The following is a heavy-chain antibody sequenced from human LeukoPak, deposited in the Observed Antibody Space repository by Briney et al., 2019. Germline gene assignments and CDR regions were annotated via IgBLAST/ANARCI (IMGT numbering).Heavy chain of an antibody. CDR1: GFTFSSYW. J-gene: IGHJ4*02. CDR2: IRGDGSQK. CDR3: ARDYSASGSHDY. D-gene: IGHD3-10*01. Sequence: GGSLRLSCAASGFTFSSYWMSWVRQAPGKGLEWVANIRGDGSQKYYVDSVKGRFTISRDYGKNSLYLQMNSLIDADTAVYYCARDYSASGSHDYWGQGTLFTVSS. V-gene: IGHV3-7*04.